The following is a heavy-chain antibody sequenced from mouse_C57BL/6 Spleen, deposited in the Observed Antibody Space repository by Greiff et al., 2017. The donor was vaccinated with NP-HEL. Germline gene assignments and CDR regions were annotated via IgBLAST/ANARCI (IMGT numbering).Heavy chain of an antibody. D-gene: IGHD3-2*02. J-gene: IGHJ2*01. Sequence: QVQLQQPGAELVKPGASVKLSCKASGYTFTSYWMHWVKQRPGQGLEWIGMIHPNSGSTNYNEKFKSKATLTVDKSSSTAYMQLSSLTSEDSAVYYCARVTAQATSLDYWGQGTTLTVSS. V-gene: IGHV1-64*01. CDR3: ARVTAQATSLDY. CDR1: GYTFTSYW. CDR2: IHPNSGST.